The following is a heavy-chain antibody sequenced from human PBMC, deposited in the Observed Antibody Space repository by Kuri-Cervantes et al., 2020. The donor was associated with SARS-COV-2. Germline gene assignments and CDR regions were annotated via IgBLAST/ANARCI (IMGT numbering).Heavy chain of an antibody. V-gene: IGHV4-39*07. D-gene: IGHD1-14*01. Sequence: GSLRPSCTVSGGSISSSSYYWGWIRQPPGKGLEWIGSIYYSGSTNYNPSLKSRVTISVDTSKNQFSLKLSSVTAADTAVYYCARGYVIPSWFDPWGQGTLVTVSS. CDR1: GGSISSSSYY. CDR2: IYYSGST. J-gene: IGHJ5*02. CDR3: ARGYVIPSWFDP.